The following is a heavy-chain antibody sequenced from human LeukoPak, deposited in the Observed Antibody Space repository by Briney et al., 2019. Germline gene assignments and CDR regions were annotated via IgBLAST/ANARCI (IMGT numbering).Heavy chain of an antibody. D-gene: IGHD3-10*01. CDR3: ARDGSGTYYPAGVGWFDP. V-gene: IGHV1-18*01. CDR1: GYTFSSYG. J-gene: IGHJ5*02. CDR2: ISGYNGNT. Sequence: AASVKVSCKASGYTFSSYGISWVRQAPGQGLEWMGWISGYNGNTNYAQKLQGRVTMTTDTSTSTAYMELRSLRSDDTAVYYCARDGSGTYYPAGVGWFDPWGQGTLVTVSS.